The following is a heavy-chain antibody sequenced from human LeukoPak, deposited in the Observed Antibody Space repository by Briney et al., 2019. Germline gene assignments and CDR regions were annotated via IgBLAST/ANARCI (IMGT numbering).Heavy chain of an antibody. Sequence: SETLSLTCTVSGGSISSYYWSWIWQPAGKGLEWIGRIYSSGSTNYNPSLKSRVTMSVDTSKNQFSLKLSSVTAADTAVYYCARFGPTYFFDYWGQGTLVTVSS. V-gene: IGHV4-4*07. D-gene: IGHD3/OR15-3a*01. CDR3: ARFGPTYFFDY. J-gene: IGHJ4*02. CDR2: IYSSGST. CDR1: GGSISSYY.